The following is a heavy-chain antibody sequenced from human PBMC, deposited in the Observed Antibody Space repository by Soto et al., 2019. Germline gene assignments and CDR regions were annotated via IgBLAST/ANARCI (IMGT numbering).Heavy chain of an antibody. CDR3: ARESESDYGDYSPRKAFDI. Sequence: QVQLVQSGAEVKKPGASVKVSCKASGYTFTSYGISWVRQAPGQGLEWMGWISAYNGNTNYAQKLQGRVTMTTDTSTSTAYMELRSLRSDDTAVYYCARESESDYGDYSPRKAFDIWGQGSMVTVSS. CDR1: GYTFTSYG. CDR2: ISAYNGNT. D-gene: IGHD4-17*01. J-gene: IGHJ3*02. V-gene: IGHV1-18*01.